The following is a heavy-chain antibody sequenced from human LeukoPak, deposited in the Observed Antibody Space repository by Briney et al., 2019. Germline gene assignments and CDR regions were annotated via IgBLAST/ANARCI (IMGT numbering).Heavy chain of an antibody. CDR2: INHGGNT. Sequence: PSETLSLTCTVFGASISSSSYYWGWIRQPPGKGLEWIGSINHGGNTYYNPSLKSRVTISVDTSKNQFSLKRSSVTVADTAVYYCARMPWSGRDNWFDPWGQGTLVSVSS. CDR1: GASISSSSYY. J-gene: IGHJ5*02. V-gene: IGHV4-39*01. CDR3: ARMPWSGRDNWFDP. D-gene: IGHD3-3*01.